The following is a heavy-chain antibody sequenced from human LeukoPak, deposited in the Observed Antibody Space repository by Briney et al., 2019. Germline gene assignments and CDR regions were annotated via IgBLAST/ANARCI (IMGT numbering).Heavy chain of an antibody. J-gene: IGHJ6*02. CDR2: TNPNSGGT. D-gene: IGHD3-3*01. Sequence: ASVKVSCKASGYTFTSYYMHWVRQAPGQGLEWMGRTNPNSGGTNYAQKFPGRVTMTRDTSISTAYMELSRLRSDDTAVYYCARVGITIFGVVTHYYYYYGMDVWGQGTTVTVSS. CDR3: ARVGITIFGVVTHYYYYYGMDV. V-gene: IGHV1-2*06. CDR1: GYTFTSYY.